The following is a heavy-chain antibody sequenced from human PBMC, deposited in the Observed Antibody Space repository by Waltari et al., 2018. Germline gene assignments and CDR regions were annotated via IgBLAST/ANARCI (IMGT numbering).Heavy chain of an antibody. Sequence: QVQLQQWGAGLLKPSETLSLTCAVYGGSFSGYYWSWIRQPPGKGLEWIGEINHSGSTNYNPSLKSRVTISVDTSKNQFSLKLSSVTAADTAVYYCARGRWLRSLGYWGQGTLVTVSS. V-gene: IGHV4-34*01. CDR3: ARGRWLRSLGY. D-gene: IGHD5-12*01. CDR1: GGSFSGYY. CDR2: INHSGST. J-gene: IGHJ4*02.